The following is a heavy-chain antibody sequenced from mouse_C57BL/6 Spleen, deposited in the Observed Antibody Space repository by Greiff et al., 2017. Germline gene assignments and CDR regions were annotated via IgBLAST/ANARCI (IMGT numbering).Heavy chain of an antibody. V-gene: IGHV1-80*01. CDR2: IYPGDGDT. CDR3: ARRVITTVYYFDY. Sequence: VQLQQSGAELVKPGASVKISCKASGYAFSSYWMNWVKQRPGKGLEWIGQIYPGDGDTNYNGKFKGKATLTADKSSSTAYMQLSSLTSEDSAVYFCARRVITTVYYFDYWGQGTTLTVSS. J-gene: IGHJ2*01. CDR1: GYAFSSYW. D-gene: IGHD1-1*01.